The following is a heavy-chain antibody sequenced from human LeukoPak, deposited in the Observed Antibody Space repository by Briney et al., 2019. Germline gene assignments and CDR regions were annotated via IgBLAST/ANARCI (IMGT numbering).Heavy chain of an antibody. CDR1: GFTFSSYW. J-gene: IGHJ4*02. V-gene: IGHV3-74*01. Sequence: GGSLRLSCAASGFTFSSYWMNWVRQALGKGLVWVSRIASDGSSTTYADSVKGRFSISRDNAKNTLYLQMNSLRVEDTAVYYRARGRPHGNDYWGQGTLVTVSS. CDR2: IASDGSST. D-gene: IGHD4-23*01. CDR3: ARGRPHGNDY.